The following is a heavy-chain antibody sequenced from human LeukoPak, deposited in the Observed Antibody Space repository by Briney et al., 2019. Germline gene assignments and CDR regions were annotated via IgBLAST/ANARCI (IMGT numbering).Heavy chain of an antibody. J-gene: IGHJ4*02. V-gene: IGHV4-39*07. CDR2: IYYSGST. Sequence: PSETLSLTCTVSGGSISSSSYYWGWIRQPPGKGLEWIGSIYYSGSTYYNPSLKSRVTISVDTSKNQFSLKLSSVTAADTAVYYCASRIAVAAALLGFDYWGQGTLVTVSS. D-gene: IGHD6-19*01. CDR1: GGSISSSSYY. CDR3: ASRIAVAAALLGFDY.